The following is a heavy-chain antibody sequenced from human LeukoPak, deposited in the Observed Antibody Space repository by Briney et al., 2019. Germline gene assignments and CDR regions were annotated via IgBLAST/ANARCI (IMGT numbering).Heavy chain of an antibody. CDR2: ISSSSSYI. V-gene: IGHV3-21*01. J-gene: IGHJ4*02. CDR3: ARGCALWFGELWYYFDY. CDR1: GFTFSSYS. D-gene: IGHD3-10*01. Sequence: KPGGSLRLSCAASGFTFSSYSMNWVRQAPGKGLERVSSISSSSSYIYYADSVKGRFTISRDNAKNSLYLQMNSLRAEDTAVYYCARGCALWFGELWYYFDYWGQGTLVTVSS.